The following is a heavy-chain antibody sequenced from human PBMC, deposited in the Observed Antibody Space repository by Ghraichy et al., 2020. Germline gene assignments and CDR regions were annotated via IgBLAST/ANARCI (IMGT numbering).Heavy chain of an antibody. CDR1: GGSISSSSYY. V-gene: IGHV4-39*07. CDR3: ARVPVSGYEFRLVRRYFDL. CDR2: IYYSGST. D-gene: IGHD5-12*01. Sequence: SETLSLTCTVSGGSISSSSYYWGWIRQPPGKGLEWIGSIYYSGSTYYNPSLKSRVTISVDTSKNQFSLKLSSVTAADTAVYYCARVPVSGYEFRLVRRYFDLWGRGTLVTVSS. J-gene: IGHJ2*01.